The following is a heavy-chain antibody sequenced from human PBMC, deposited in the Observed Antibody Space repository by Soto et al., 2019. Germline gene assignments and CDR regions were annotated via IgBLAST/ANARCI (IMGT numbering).Heavy chain of an antibody. CDR1: GGTFSSYA. CDR2: IIPIFGTA. J-gene: IGHJ5*02. V-gene: IGHV1-69*13. Sequence: GASVKVSCKASGGTFSSYAISWVRQAPGQGLEWMGGIIPIFGTANYAQKFQGRVTITADESTSTAYMELSSLRSEDTAVYYCARGGSRDGYTIRGPNWFDPWGQGTLVTVSS. CDR3: ARGGSRDGYTIRGPNWFDP. D-gene: IGHD3-16*01.